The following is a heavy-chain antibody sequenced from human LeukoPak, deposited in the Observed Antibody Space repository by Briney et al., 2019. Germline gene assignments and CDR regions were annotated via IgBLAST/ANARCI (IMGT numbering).Heavy chain of an antibody. J-gene: IGHJ4*02. V-gene: IGHV3-30*18. CDR1: GGSFSGYY. Sequence: LSPTCAVYGGSFSGYYWSWIRQPPGKGLEWVAVISYDGSNKYYADSVKGRFTISRDNSKNTLYLQMNSLRAEDTAVYYCAKYEGHIYWGQGTLVTVSS. D-gene: IGHD2-21*01. CDR3: AKYEGHIY. CDR2: ISYDGSNK.